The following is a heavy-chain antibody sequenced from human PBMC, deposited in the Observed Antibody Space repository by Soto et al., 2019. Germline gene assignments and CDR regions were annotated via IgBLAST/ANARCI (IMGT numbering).Heavy chain of an antibody. D-gene: IGHD6-13*01. Sequence: ASVKVSCKASGYTFTSYAMHWVRQAPGQRLEWMGWINAGNGNTKYSQKFQGRVTITRDTSASTAYMELSSLRSEDTAVYYCAIFFKGVYSSRNWFDSWGQGTLVTVSS. J-gene: IGHJ5*01. V-gene: IGHV1-3*01. CDR1: GYTFTSYA. CDR3: AIFFKGVYSSRNWFDS. CDR2: INAGNGNT.